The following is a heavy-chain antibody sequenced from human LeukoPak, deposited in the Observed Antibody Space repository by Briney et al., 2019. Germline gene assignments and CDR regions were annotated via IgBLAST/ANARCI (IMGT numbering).Heavy chain of an antibody. CDR1: GFTFRNYA. CDR2: ISGSGDIT. CDR3: AASSMLRGIVITPTFDY. V-gene: IGHV3-23*01. Sequence: PGGSLRLSCAASGFTFRNYAMHWVRQAPGKGLERVSTISGSGDITHYADSVKGRFTISRDNSKNTLFLQMNSLRADDTAVYYCAASSMLRGIVITPTFDYWGQGTLVTVSS. J-gene: IGHJ4*02. D-gene: IGHD3-10*01.